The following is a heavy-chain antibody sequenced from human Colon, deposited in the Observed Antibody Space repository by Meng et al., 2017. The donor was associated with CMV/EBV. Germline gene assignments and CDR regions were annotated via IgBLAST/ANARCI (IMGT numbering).Heavy chain of an antibody. CDR2: INPTDGNT. CDR1: TNTFTSYY. Sequence: ASVKVSCKASTNTFTSYYFHWVRQAPGQGLEWMGTINPTDGNTHYAQSFQGRVTMTRDTSTSTVYMELSSLNFGDTAVFYCATEVGGSYYYNFWGQGTLVTVSS. D-gene: IGHD1-26*01. CDR3: ATEVGGSYYYNF. J-gene: IGHJ4*02. V-gene: IGHV1-46*01.